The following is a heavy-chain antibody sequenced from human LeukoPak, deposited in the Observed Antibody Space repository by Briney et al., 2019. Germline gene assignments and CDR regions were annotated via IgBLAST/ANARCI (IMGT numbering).Heavy chain of an antibody. J-gene: IGHJ4*02. D-gene: IGHD2-2*01. Sequence: GGSLRLPCAASGFTFSSYAMNWVRQAPGKGLEWVSAISGSGGSTYYADSVKGRFTISRDNSKNTLYLQMNSLRAEDTALYSCERVPDYWGQGTLVTVSS. V-gene: IGHV3-23*01. CDR1: GFTFSSYA. CDR3: ERVPDY. CDR2: ISGSGGST.